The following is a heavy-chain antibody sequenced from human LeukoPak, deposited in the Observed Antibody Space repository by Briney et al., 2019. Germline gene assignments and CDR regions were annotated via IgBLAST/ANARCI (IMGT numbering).Heavy chain of an antibody. CDR1: GASISGGTYY. V-gene: IGHV4-39*01. CDR3: ARRGGSGRAFDY. J-gene: IGHJ4*02. D-gene: IGHD1-26*01. CDR2: IYYTGST. Sequence: SETLSLTCSVSGASISGGTYYWGWIRQPPGKGPEWIGSIYYTGSTYDNPSLKSRVTISVDTSKNQFSLKLSSVTAADTAVYYCARRGGSGRAFDYWGQGTLVTVSS.